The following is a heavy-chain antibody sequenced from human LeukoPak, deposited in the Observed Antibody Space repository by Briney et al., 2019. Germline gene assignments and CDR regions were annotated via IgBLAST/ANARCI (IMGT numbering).Heavy chain of an antibody. CDR1: GFTFSSYG. CDR2: ILYDGSKK. D-gene: IGHD6-19*01. CDR3: AKAASSRGRYADTFDY. Sequence: TGGSLRLSCAASGFTFSSYGMHWVRQAPGKGLEWVAFILYDGSKKYYADSVRGRFTISRDNSKNTVFLQMNTLRSEDTAIFYSAKAASSRGRYADTFDYWGQGTQVTVAS. V-gene: IGHV3-30*02. J-gene: IGHJ4*02.